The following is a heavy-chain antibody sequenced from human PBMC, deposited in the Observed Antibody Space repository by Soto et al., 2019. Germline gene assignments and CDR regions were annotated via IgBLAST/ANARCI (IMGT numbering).Heavy chain of an antibody. CDR1: GFTFSSYE. V-gene: IGHV3-48*03. D-gene: IGHD6-6*01. Sequence: GGSLRLSCAASGFTFSSYEINWVRQAPGKGLEWVSYISSSGSTIYYADSVKGRFTISRDNAKNSLYLQMNSLRAEDTAVYYCAREAHLAARPEWYFDLWGRGTLVTVSS. J-gene: IGHJ2*01. CDR2: ISSSGSTI. CDR3: AREAHLAARPEWYFDL.